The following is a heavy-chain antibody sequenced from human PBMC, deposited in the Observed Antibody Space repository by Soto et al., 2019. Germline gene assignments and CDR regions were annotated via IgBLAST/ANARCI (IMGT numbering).Heavy chain of an antibody. D-gene: IGHD3-10*01. CDR3: ARDSGSHPFYYYYYGMDV. V-gene: IGHV3-30-3*01. Sequence: GGSLRLSCAAPGFTFSSYAMHWVRQAPGKGLEWVAVISYDGSNKYYADSVKGRFTISRDNSKNTLYLQMNSLRAEDTAVYYCARDSGSHPFYYYYYGMDVWGQGTTVTVSS. J-gene: IGHJ6*02. CDR2: ISYDGSNK. CDR1: GFTFSSYA.